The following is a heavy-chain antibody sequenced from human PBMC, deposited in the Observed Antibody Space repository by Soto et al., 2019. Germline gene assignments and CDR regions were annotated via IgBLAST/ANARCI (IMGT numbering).Heavy chain of an antibody. Sequence: SETLSLTCTVSGGSISSGDHYWSWIRQPPGKGLEWIGYIYYSGSTYYNPSLKSRVTISVDTSKNQFSLKLSSVSAADTAVYYCARADSSSSTSPFFDYWGQGTLVTVSS. J-gene: IGHJ4*02. D-gene: IGHD6-6*01. CDR3: ARADSSSSTSPFFDY. CDR1: GGSISSGDHY. V-gene: IGHV4-30-4*02. CDR2: IYYSGST.